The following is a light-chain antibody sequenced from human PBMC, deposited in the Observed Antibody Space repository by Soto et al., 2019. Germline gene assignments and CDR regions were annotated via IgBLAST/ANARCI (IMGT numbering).Light chain of an antibody. CDR3: KSYDGSNTYV. Sequence: QSVLTQPASVSGSPGQSITISCTGTSSDVGAYNFVSWYQHHPGRAPKLIIYEVTIRPSGVSNRFSGSKSGNTASLTISGLQAEDEADYFCKSYDGSNTYVFGSGTKVTVL. V-gene: IGLV2-14*01. CDR1: SSDVGAYNF. CDR2: EVT. J-gene: IGLJ1*01.